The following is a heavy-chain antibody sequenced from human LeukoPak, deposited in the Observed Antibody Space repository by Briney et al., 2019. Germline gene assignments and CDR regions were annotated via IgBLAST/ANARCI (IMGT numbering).Heavy chain of an antibody. J-gene: IGHJ4*02. D-gene: IGHD3-22*01. CDR1: GGSISTYY. V-gene: IGHV4-59*12. CDR2: ILYSGST. CDR3: ARGRADYFDSSGYYFDY. Sequence: SETLSLTCTVSGGSISTYYWDWIRQPPGKGLEWIGYILYSGSTNYNPSLKSRVIMSVDTSKDQFSLKLSSVTAADTAVYYCARGRADYFDSSGYYFDYWGQGTLVTVSS.